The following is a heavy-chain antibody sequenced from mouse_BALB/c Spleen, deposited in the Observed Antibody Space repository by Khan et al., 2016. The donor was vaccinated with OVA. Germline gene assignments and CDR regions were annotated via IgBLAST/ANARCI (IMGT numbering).Heavy chain of an antibody. J-gene: IGHJ3*01. CDR3: ARKDYYDYDPFPY. CDR1: GYSITSAYA. Sequence: VQLKESGPGLVKPSQSLSLTCTVTGYSITSAYAWNWIRQFPGNKLEWMGYINYSGNTRFNPSLKSRTSITRDTSKNQFFLQLNSVTTEDTATYYCARKDYYDYDPFPYWGQGTLVTVSA. V-gene: IGHV3-2*02. CDR2: INYSGNT. D-gene: IGHD2-4*01.